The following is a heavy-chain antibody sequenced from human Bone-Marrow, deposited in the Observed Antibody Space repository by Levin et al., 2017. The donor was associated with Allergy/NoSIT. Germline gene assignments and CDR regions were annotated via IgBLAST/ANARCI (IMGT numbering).Heavy chain of an antibody. J-gene: IGHJ5*02. D-gene: IGHD6-19*01. Sequence: GGSLGLSCAASGFTVSTNYMNWIRQAPGKGLEWVSVMYSDGRTFHADSVKGRVTISRDNIKNTLYLQMNSLGVEDTAVYYCARDQFLYGSASGGWFDPWGQGTLVTVSS. CDR2: MYSDGRT. CDR3: ARDQFLYGSASGGWFDP. CDR1: GFTVSTNY. V-gene: IGHV3-53*01.